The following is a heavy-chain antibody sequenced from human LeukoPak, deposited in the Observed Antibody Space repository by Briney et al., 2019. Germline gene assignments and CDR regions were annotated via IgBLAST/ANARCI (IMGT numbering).Heavy chain of an antibody. CDR2: IYYSGST. Sequence: PSETLSLTCTVSNDSLINYYWSWIRQSPGKGLEWIGYIYYSGSTKNPSLKSRVTILLDMSKNQFSLKLSSVSAADPAVYYCARGYYFMDVWGKGTRVTVSS. V-gene: IGHV4-59*08. CDR3: ARGYYFMDV. CDR1: NDSLINYY. J-gene: IGHJ6*03.